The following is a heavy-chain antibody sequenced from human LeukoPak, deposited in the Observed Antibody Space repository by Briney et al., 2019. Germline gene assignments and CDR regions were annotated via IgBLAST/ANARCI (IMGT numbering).Heavy chain of an antibody. J-gene: IGHJ4*02. CDR1: GGSISSYY. CDR2: IYTSGST. D-gene: IGHD3-9*01. CDR3: ARHLTGSSIGIEY. Sequence: KPSETLSLTCTVSGGSISSYYWSWIRQPAGKGLEWIGRIYTSGSTNYNPSLKSRVTISVDTSKNQISLKLTSVTAADTAVYHCARHLTGSSIGIEYWGQGTLVTVSS. V-gene: IGHV4-4*07.